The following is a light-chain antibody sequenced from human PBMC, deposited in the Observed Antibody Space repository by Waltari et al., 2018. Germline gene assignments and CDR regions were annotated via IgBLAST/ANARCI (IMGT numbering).Light chain of an antibody. CDR1: RSHLGPGLD. J-gene: IGLJ1*01. CDR3: QSYDTSVSIYV. CDR2: GNN. Sequence: QSVLTQPPSLSGAPGQRVTISCTGSRSHLGPGLDVHWYQQPPGTAPKPRIYGNNTRPSGVPSRFSGSKSGTSASLVITGLQPEDEAAYYCQSYDTSVSIYVFGTGTKVTVL. V-gene: IGLV1-40*01.